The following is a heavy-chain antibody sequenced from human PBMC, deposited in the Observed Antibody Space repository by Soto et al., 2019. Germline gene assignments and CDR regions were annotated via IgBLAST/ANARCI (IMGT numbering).Heavy chain of an antibody. CDR1: GFTFSSYS. Sequence: GGSLRLSCAASGFTFSSYSMNWVRQAPGKGLEWVSSISSSSSYIYYADSVKGRFTISRDNAKNSLYLQMNSLRAEDTAVYYRARSCCSGLDAFDIWGQGTMVTVSS. D-gene: IGHD2-15*01. CDR3: ARSCCSGLDAFDI. J-gene: IGHJ3*02. CDR2: ISSSSSYI. V-gene: IGHV3-21*01.